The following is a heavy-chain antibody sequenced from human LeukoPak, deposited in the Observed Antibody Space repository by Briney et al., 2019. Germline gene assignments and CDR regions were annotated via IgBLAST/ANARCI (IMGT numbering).Heavy chain of an antibody. D-gene: IGHD1-26*01. CDR1: GFTFSSYS. Sequence: GGSLRLSCAASGFTFSSYSMNWVRQAPGKGLEWVSYISSSSSTIYYADSVKGRFTISRDNAKNSLYLQMNSLRAEDTAVYYCASTLVGATIDYWGQGTLVTVSS. V-gene: IGHV3-48*01. CDR3: ASTLVGATIDY. CDR2: ISSSSSTI. J-gene: IGHJ4*02.